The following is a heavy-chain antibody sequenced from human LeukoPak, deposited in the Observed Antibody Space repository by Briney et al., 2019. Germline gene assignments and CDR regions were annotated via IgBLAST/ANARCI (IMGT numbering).Heavy chain of an antibody. CDR1: GFTFSSYS. Sequence: GGSLRLSCAASGFTFSSYSMNWVRQAPGKGLVWVSSISSSSSYIYYADSVKGRFTISGDNAKNSLYLQMNSLRAEDTAVYYCARDLSGYSGYDLFYWGQGTLVTVSS. D-gene: IGHD5-12*01. CDR2: ISSSSSYI. J-gene: IGHJ4*02. V-gene: IGHV3-21*01. CDR3: ARDLSGYSGYDLFY.